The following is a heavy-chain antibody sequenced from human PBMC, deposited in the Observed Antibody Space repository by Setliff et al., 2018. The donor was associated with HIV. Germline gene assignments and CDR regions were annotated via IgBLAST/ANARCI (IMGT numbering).Heavy chain of an antibody. J-gene: IGHJ4*02. D-gene: IGHD1-1*01. CDR2: ISAYNGNT. V-gene: IGHV1-18*01. Sequence: ASVKVSCKASGGTFSSYAISWVRQAPGQGLEWMGWISAYNGNTNYAQKLQGRVTMTTDTSTSTAYMELRSLRSDDTAVYYCARRARESTALHSDWNDVLFFDYWGQGTLVTVSS. CDR3: ARRARESTALHSDWNDVLFFDY. CDR1: GGTFSSYA.